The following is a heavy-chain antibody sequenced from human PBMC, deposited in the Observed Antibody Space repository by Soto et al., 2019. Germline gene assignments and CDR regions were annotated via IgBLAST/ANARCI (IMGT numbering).Heavy chain of an antibody. V-gene: IGHV1-46*01. Sequence: ASVKVSCKASGYTFTSYYMHCVRQAPGQGLEWMGIINPSGGSTSYAQKFQGRVTMTRDTSTSTVYMELSSLRSEDTAVYYCAREAAGTRAFDYWGQGTLVTVSS. J-gene: IGHJ4*02. D-gene: IGHD6-13*01. CDR3: AREAAGTRAFDY. CDR1: GYTFTSYY. CDR2: INPSGGST.